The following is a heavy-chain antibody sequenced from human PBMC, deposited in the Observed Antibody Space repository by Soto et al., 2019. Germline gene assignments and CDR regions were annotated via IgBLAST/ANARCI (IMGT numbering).Heavy chain of an antibody. J-gene: IGHJ4*02. D-gene: IGHD6-13*01. CDR3: ARYRREAVAGYTLDN. CDR1: GGAISINY. CDR2: VYNSGST. V-gene: IGHV4-59*01. Sequence: SETLSLTCTVSGGAISINYWTWIRQPPGKGLEWIGYVYNSGSTYYNPSLKSRVTISEDTSKSQFSLKVNSMTAADTAVYYCARYRREAVAGYTLDNWGQGILVTVSS.